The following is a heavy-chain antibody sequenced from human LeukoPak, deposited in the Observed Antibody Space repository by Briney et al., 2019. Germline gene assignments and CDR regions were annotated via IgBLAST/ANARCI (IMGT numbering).Heavy chain of an antibody. Sequence: SSETLSLTCTVSGGSISSYYWSWIRQPPGKGLEWIGYTYYSGSTNYNPSLKSRVTISVDTSKNQFSLKLSSVTAADTAVYYCARVMGYYYGSGMGSGMDVWGQGTTVTVSS. J-gene: IGHJ6*02. CDR2: TYYSGST. CDR3: ARVMGYYYGSGMGSGMDV. CDR1: GGSISSYY. D-gene: IGHD3-10*01. V-gene: IGHV4-59*01.